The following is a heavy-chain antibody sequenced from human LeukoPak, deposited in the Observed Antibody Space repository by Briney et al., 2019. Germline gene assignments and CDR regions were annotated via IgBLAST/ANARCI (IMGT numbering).Heavy chain of an antibody. V-gene: IGHV1-18*01. CDR3: ARRVTGDDY. D-gene: IGHD7-27*01. Sequence: ASVTVSCKASGGTFSSYAISWVRQAPGQGLEWMGWISAYNGNTNYAQKLQGRVTMTTDTSTSTAYMELRSLRSDDTAVYYCARRVTGDDYWGQGTLVTVSS. CDR2: ISAYNGNT. CDR1: GGTFSSYA. J-gene: IGHJ4*02.